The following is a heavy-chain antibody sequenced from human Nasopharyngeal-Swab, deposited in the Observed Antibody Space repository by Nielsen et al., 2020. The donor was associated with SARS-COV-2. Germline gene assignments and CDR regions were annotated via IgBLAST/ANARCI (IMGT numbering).Heavy chain of an antibody. J-gene: IGHJ4*02. V-gene: IGHV3-48*04. D-gene: IGHD5-12*01. CDR1: GFTFSPYT. CDR3: ARERGGGYGDY. CDR2: ITSGNSV. Sequence: GGSLRLSCATSGFTFSPYTMTWVRQAPGKGLQWISYITSGNSVQYADSVRGRFTISRDNAKNSLYLQMNSLTAEDTAVYYCARERGGGYGDYWGQGTQVTVSS.